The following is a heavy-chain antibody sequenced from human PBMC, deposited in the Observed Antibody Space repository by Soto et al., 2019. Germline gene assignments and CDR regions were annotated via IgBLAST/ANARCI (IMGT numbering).Heavy chain of an antibody. CDR1: GFTFSSYG. Sequence: QLGGPLRLSCAASGFTFSSYGMHWVRQAPGKGLEWVAVISYDGSNKYYADSVKGRFTISRDNSKNTLYLQMNSLRAEDTAVYYCAKGVSRTLWFGELYPGAFDIWGQGTMVTVSS. J-gene: IGHJ3*02. CDR3: AKGVSRTLWFGELYPGAFDI. CDR2: ISYDGSNK. V-gene: IGHV3-30*18. D-gene: IGHD3-10*01.